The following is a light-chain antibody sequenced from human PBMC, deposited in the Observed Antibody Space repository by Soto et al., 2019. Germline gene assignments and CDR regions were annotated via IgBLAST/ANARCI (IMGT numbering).Light chain of an antibody. V-gene: IGKV3D-15*01. Sequence: PGASGALSCMPSHIIDINFAWYQHKPGQAPRLLIYRTSNRATGIPDRFSGSGSGTDFSLTISSLQSEDFAIYYCQQYNNWPLTFGQGTRLDI. CDR3: QQYNNWPLT. CDR2: RTS. CDR1: HIIDIN. J-gene: IGKJ5*01.